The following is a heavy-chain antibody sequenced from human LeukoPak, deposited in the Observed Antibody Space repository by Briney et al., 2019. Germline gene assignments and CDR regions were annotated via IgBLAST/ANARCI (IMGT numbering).Heavy chain of an antibody. CDR1: GYTFTSYG. J-gene: IGHJ4*02. CDR3: ARDHLSSSDY. CDR2: IIPIFGTA. Sequence: GASVKVSCKASGYTFTSYGISWVRQAPGQGLEWMGGIIPIFGTANYAQKFQGRVTITADESTSTAYMELSSLRSEDTAVYYCARDHLSSSDYWGQGTLVTVSS. V-gene: IGHV1-69*13. D-gene: IGHD3-3*02.